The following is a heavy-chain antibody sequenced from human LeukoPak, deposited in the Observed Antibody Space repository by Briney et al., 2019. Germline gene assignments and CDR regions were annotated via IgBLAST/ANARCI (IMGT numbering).Heavy chain of an antibody. CDR3: ARYYGPGSPSFDS. V-gene: IGHV1-3*01. CDR1: GYTFSNYA. CDR2: INAGNGNT. Sequence: ASVKVSCKASGYTFSNYAINWVRQAPGQRLEWMGWINAGNGNTKSSQKFQGRVTFTRDTSASTAYMELGSLRSEDTAVYYCARYYGPGSPSFDSWGQGTLVTVSS. D-gene: IGHD3-10*01. J-gene: IGHJ4*02.